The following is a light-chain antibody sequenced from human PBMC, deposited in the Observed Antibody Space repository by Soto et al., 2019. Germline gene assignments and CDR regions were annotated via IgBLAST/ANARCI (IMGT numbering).Light chain of an antibody. CDR1: SSDVGSYNL. V-gene: IGLV2-23*03. Sequence: QSALTQPASVSGSPGQSITISCTGTSSDVGSYNLVSWYQQHPGKAPKLMIYEGSKRPSGVSNRFSGSKSGNTASLTISGLQAEDEADYYCCSYAGSSTFGFGGGTQLTV. J-gene: IGLJ2*01. CDR3: CSYAGSSTFG. CDR2: EGS.